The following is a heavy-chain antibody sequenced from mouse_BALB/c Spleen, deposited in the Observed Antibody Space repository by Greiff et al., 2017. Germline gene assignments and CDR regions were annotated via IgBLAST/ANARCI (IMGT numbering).Heavy chain of an antibody. CDR1: GYSITSDYA. CDR2: ISYSGST. V-gene: IGHV3-2*02. Sequence: VQLKESGPGLVKPSQSLSLTCTVTGYSITSDYAWNWIRQFPGNKLEWMGYISYSGSTSYNPSLKSRISITRDTSKNQFFLQLNSVTTEDTATYYCARWAYHYAMDYWGQGTSVTVSS. J-gene: IGHJ4*01. CDR3: ARWAYHYAMDY. D-gene: IGHD2-10*01.